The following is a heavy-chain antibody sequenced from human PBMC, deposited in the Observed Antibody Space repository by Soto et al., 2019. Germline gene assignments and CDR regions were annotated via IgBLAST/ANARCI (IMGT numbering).Heavy chain of an antibody. D-gene: IGHD6-13*01. CDR3: AAGYTTGPDAFDI. CDR2: IFPGDSDT. J-gene: IGHJ3*02. Sequence: GESLKISFKGSGYNFANDWIGWVRQMPGKGLEWMGMIFPGDSDTKNSPSLQGQITMSVDKSDSSAYLQWRSLKASDTAMYYCAAGYTTGPDAFDIWGQGTMVTVSS. V-gene: IGHV5-51*01. CDR1: GYNFANDW.